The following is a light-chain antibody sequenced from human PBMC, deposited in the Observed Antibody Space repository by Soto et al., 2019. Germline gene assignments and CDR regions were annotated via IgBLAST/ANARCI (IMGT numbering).Light chain of an antibody. CDR3: QQYATSPPVYA. V-gene: IGKV3-20*01. CDR2: HAS. CDR1: QSVSNTY. Sequence: EIVLTQSPGTLSLSPGERATLSCRTSQSVSNTYLAWYQQNPDQAPRLLIYHASSRATGIPDRFSGSGSGTDFTLTISRLEPEDFAVYYCQQYATSPPVYAFGQGTKLEI. J-gene: IGKJ2*01.